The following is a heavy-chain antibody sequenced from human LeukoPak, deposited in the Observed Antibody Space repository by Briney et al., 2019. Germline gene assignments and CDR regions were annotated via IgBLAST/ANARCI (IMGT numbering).Heavy chain of an antibody. J-gene: IGHJ5*02. CDR3: ARGGHRTHYYDSSGANWFDP. Sequence: QPGGSLRLSCAASGFTFSSYAMHWVRQAPGKGLEWVAVISYDGSNKYYADSVKGRFTISRDNSKNTLYLQMNSLRAEDTAVYYCARGGHRTHYYDSSGANWFDPWGQGTLVTVSS. CDR2: ISYDGSNK. V-gene: IGHV3-30-3*01. CDR1: GFTFSSYA. D-gene: IGHD3-22*01.